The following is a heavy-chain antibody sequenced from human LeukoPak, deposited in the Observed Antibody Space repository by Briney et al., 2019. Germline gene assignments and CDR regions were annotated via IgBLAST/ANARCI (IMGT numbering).Heavy chain of an antibody. V-gene: IGHV6-1*01. Sequence: SQTLSLTCAISGDSVSSDSAAWNWIRQSPSRGLEWLGWTYYRSKWYNDYAVSVESRITINPDTSKNQFSLQLNSVTPEDTAVYYCTRSLWNHFDYWGQGTLVTVSS. CDR1: GDSVSSDSAA. D-gene: IGHD3-3*01. CDR2: TYYRSKWYN. CDR3: TRSLWNHFDY. J-gene: IGHJ4*02.